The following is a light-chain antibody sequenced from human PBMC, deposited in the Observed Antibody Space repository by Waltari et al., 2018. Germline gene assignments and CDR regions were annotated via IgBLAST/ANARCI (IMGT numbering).Light chain of an antibody. CDR3: GTWDSSLSALV. Sequence: SVLTQPPSVSAAPGQTVTTPCSGSSPNIGTHYVSWYQQLPGRAPKLFIYENNKRPSGIPDRFSGSKSGTSATLGITGLQTGDEADYYCGTWDSSLSALVFGGGTNLTVL. CDR2: ENN. J-gene: IGLJ2*01. V-gene: IGLV1-51*02. CDR1: SPNIGTHY.